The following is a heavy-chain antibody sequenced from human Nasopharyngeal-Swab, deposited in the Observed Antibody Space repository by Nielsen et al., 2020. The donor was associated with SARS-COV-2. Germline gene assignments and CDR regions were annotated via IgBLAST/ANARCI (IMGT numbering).Heavy chain of an antibody. Sequence: GESLKISCAASGFTFSNAWMSWVRQAPGKVLEWVGRIKSKTDGGTTDYAAPVKGRFTISRDDSNNTLYLQINSLKTEDTAVYYCTTDLSDTAMVYFDYWGQGTLVTVSS. V-gene: IGHV3-15*01. CDR2: IKSKTDGGTT. CDR1: GFTFSNAW. D-gene: IGHD5-18*01. J-gene: IGHJ4*02. CDR3: TTDLSDTAMVYFDY.